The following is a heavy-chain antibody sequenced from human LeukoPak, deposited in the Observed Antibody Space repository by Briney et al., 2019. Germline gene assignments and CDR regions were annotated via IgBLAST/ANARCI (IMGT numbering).Heavy chain of an antibody. J-gene: IGHJ4*02. CDR3: AKDRDSNRFDY. CDR2: ISYDGSNK. D-gene: IGHD6-13*01. V-gene: IGHV3-30*18. Sequence: GGSLRLSCAASGFTFSSYGMHWVRQAPGKGLEWVAVISYDGSNKYYADSVKGRFTISRDNSKNTPYLQMNSLRAEDTAVYYCAKDRDSNRFDYWGQGTLVTVSS. CDR1: GFTFSSYG.